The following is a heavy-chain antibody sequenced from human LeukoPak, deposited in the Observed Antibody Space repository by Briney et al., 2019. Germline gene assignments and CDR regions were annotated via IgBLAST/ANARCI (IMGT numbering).Heavy chain of an antibody. CDR3: ARDAMSRTADY. V-gene: IGHV3-7*01. J-gene: IGHJ4*02. D-gene: IGHD2-2*01. CDR2: IEQDGSET. Sequence: TGGSLRLSCAASGFTFSSYWMSWVRQAPGKGLEWVGNIEQDGSETYFVDSVKGRFTISRDNAKNSLYLQMNSLRAEDTAVYYCARDAMSRTADYWGQGTLVTVSS. CDR1: GFTFSSYW.